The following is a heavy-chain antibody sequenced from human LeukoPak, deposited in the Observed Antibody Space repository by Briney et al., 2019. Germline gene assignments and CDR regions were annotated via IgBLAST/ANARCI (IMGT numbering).Heavy chain of an antibody. J-gene: IGHJ4*02. CDR2: ISWNSGSI. D-gene: IGHD3-10*01. V-gene: IGHV3-9*01. CDR3: AKDTGLWFGELSGFDY. Sequence: GRSLRLSCAASGFTFDDYAMHWVWQAPGKGLEWVSGISWNSGSIGYADSVKGRFTISRDNAKNSLYLQMNSLRAEDPALYYCAKDTGLWFGELSGFDYWGQGTLVTVSS. CDR1: GFTFDDYA.